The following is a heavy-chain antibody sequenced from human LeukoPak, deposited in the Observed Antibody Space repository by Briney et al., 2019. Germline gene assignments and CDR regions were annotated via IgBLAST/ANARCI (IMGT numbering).Heavy chain of an antibody. Sequence: GASVKVSCKASGYTFTSYDINWVRQATGQGLEWMGWMNPNSGNTGYAQKFQGRVTITRNTSISTAYMELSSPRSEDTAVYYCARGIASGIDFFDPWGQGTLVTVSS. CDR1: GYTFTSYD. J-gene: IGHJ5*02. V-gene: IGHV1-8*03. CDR3: ARGIASGIDFFDP. D-gene: IGHD3-9*01. CDR2: MNPNSGNT.